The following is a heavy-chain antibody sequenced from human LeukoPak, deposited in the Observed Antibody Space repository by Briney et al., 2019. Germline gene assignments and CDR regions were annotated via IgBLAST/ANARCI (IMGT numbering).Heavy chain of an antibody. CDR2: IYSGGST. J-gene: IGHJ6*02. CDR1: GFTFSSYD. Sequence: GGSLRLSCAASGFTFSSYDMSWVRQAPGKGLEWVSSIYSGGSTYYADSVKGRFTISRDNSKNTLYLQMNSLRAEDTAVYYCARDVPRFGVVFNGDRYGMDVWGQGTTVTVSS. D-gene: IGHD3-3*01. CDR3: ARDVPRFGVVFNGDRYGMDV. V-gene: IGHV3-66*01.